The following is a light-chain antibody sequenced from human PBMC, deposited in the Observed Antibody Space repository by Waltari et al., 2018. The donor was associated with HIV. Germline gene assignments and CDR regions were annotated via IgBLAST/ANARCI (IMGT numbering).Light chain of an antibody. CDR1: SSDVGGYNY. J-gene: IGLJ3*02. CDR3: SSYTTRSTPDPNWV. CDR2: EVS. V-gene: IGLV2-14*01. Sequence: QSALTQPASVSGSPGQSITISCPGTSSDVGGYNYVSWCQQHPGKAPKLMIFEVSNRPSGVSNRFSGSKSVNTASLTISGLQAEDEADYYCSSYTTRSTPDPNWVFGGGTKLTVL.